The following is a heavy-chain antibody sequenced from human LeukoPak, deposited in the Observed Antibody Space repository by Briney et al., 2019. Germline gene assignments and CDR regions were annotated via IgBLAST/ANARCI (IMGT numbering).Heavy chain of an antibody. CDR2: IKHDGSEK. J-gene: IGHJ4*02. V-gene: IGHV3-7*01. CDR1: GFTFSGYW. Sequence: GGSLRLSCAASGFTFSGYWMTWVRQAPGKGLEWVANIKHDGSEKYYVDSVKGRFTISRDNAKNSLYLQMNSLRAEDTAFYYCARDASGYYYTSGLIDYWGQGALVTVSS. CDR3: ARDASGYYYTSGLIDY. D-gene: IGHD3-22*01.